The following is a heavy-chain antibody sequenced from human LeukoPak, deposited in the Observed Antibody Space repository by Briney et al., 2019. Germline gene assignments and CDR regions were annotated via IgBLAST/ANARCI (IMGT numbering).Heavy chain of an antibody. D-gene: IGHD6-19*01. CDR1: GFTFSSYG. V-gene: IGHV3-30*02. CDR3: ARGGEYSSGWYYYYGMDV. CDR2: IRYDGSNK. Sequence: PGGSLRLSCAASGFTFSSYGMHWVRQAPGKGLEWVAFIRYDGSNKYYADSVKGRFTISRDNSKNTLYLQMNSLRAEDTAVYYCARGGEYSSGWYYYYGMDVWGQGTTVTVSS. J-gene: IGHJ6*02.